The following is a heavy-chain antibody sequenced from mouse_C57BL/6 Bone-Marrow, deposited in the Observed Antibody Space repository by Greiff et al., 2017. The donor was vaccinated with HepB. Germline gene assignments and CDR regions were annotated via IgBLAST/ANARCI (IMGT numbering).Heavy chain of an antibody. CDR1: GYTFTSYT. D-gene: IGHD3-3*01. V-gene: IGHV1-4*01. J-gene: IGHJ3*01. Sequence: VQLVESGAELARPGASVKMSCKASGYTFTSYTMHWVKQRPGQGLEWIGYINPSSGYTKYNQKFKDKATLTADKSSSTAYMQLSSLTSEDSAVYYCARRGLGPFAYWGQGTLVTVSA. CDR3: ARRGLGPFAY. CDR2: INPSSGYT.